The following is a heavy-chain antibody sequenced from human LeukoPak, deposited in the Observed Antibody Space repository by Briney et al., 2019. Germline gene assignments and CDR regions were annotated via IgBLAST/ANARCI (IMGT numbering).Heavy chain of an antibody. CDR2: INHSGST. CDR3: ARRTRGYSYGPYYFGMDV. V-gene: IGHV4-34*01. CDR1: GGSISGYY. Sequence: SETLSLTCTVSGGSISGYYWSWIRQPPGKGLEWIGEINHSGSTNYNPSLKSRVTISVDTSKNQFSLKLSSVTAEDTAVYYCARRTRGYSYGPYYFGMDVWGQGTTVTVSS. D-gene: IGHD5-18*01. J-gene: IGHJ6*02.